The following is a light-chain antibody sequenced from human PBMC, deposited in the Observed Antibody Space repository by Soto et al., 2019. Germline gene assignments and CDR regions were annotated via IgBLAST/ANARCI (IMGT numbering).Light chain of an antibody. CDR3: QQLNSYPLT. V-gene: IGKV1-9*01. Sequence: DIQLTQSPSFLSASVGDRVTIACRASRGISSYLAWYQQKPGKAPKLLIYAASTLQSGVPSRFRGSGSGTEFTLTISSLQPEDFATYYCQQLNSYPLTFGGGTKVEIK. CDR1: RGISSY. CDR2: AAS. J-gene: IGKJ4*01.